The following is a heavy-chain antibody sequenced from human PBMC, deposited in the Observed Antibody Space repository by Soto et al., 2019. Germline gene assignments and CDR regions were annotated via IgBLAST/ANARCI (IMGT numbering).Heavy chain of an antibody. Sequence: QVQLVQSGAEVKKPGASVKVSCKASGYTFTSYAMHWVRQAPGQRLEWMGWINAGNGNTKYSQKFQGRVTITRDTSASTAYIELSSLRSEDTAVDYCARSIVVVTSFDYWGQGTLVTVSS. D-gene: IGHD3-22*01. CDR3: ARSIVVVTSFDY. CDR1: GYTFTSYA. CDR2: INAGNGNT. V-gene: IGHV1-3*01. J-gene: IGHJ4*02.